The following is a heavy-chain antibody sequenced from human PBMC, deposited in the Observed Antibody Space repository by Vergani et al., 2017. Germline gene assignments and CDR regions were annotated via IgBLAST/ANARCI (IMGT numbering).Heavy chain of an antibody. V-gene: IGHV1-24*01. CDR3: ARVGPSPYCSGGSCYSVAQDY. CDR1: GYTLTELS. CDR2: FDPEDGET. D-gene: IGHD2-15*01. J-gene: IGHJ4*02. Sequence: QVQLVQSGAEVKKPGASVKVSCKVSGYTLTELSMHWVRQAPGKGLEWMGGFDPEDGETIYAQKFQGRVTMTEDTSTDTAYMELSSLRSEDTAVYYCARVGPSPYCSGGSCYSVAQDYWGQGTLVTVSS.